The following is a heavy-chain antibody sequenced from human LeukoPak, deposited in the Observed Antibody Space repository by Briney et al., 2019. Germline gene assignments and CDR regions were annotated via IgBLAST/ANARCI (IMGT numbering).Heavy chain of an antibody. V-gene: IGHV4-4*02. CDR2: DYHSGTF. Sequence: SETLSLTCPLSGGSITTDWWSWVRRPPGGGLEWIGEDYHSGTFNYNPPLGSRVTLSLDTSKNEFSLKLTSLTDADTATYYCAGRSGSGRMDVWGRGTTVTVSS. CDR1: GGSITTDW. D-gene: IGHD3-10*01. J-gene: IGHJ6*04. CDR3: AGRSGSGRMDV.